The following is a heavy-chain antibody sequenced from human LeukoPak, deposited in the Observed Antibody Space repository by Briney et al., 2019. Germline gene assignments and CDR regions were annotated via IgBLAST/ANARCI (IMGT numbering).Heavy chain of an antibody. Sequence: GGSMRLSCSASRFTFDNYAMHWVRQAPMKGLEWVASINWRSGEIGYADSVKGRFTISRDNAKNSLYLQMNSLRAEDTAVYYCAELGITIIGGVWGKGTTVTISS. J-gene: IGHJ6*04. CDR2: INWRSGEI. V-gene: IGHV3-9*01. CDR3: AELGITIIGGV. CDR1: RFTFDNYA. D-gene: IGHD3-10*02.